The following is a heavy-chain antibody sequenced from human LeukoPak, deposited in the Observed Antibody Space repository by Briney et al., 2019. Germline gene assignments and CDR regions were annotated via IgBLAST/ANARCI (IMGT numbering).Heavy chain of an antibody. Sequence: GGSLRLSCSASGFILSSYTMNWVRQAPGRGLEWVSCISYSSNYIYYADSVKGRFTISRDNTKNSLYLQMNSLRAEDTAVYYCARERGSGWGDGIQHWGQGTLVTVSS. V-gene: IGHV3-21*01. CDR1: GFILSSYT. CDR3: ARERGSGWGDGIQH. J-gene: IGHJ1*01. D-gene: IGHD6-19*01. CDR2: ISYSSNYI.